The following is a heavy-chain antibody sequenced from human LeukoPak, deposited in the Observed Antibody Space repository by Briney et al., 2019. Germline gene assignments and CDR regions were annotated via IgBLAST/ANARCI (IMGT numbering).Heavy chain of an antibody. D-gene: IGHD5-24*01. CDR3: AREGGKDGYNSDNAFDI. V-gene: IGHV1-8*01. J-gene: IGHJ3*02. CDR2: MNPNSGNT. Sequence: GASVKVSCKASGYTFSNYDIIWVRQATGQGLEWMGWMNPNSGNTGYTQNFQGRVTMTRNTSISTAYMDLSSLRSEDTAVYYCAREGGKDGYNSDNAFDIWGQGTMVTVSS. CDR1: GYTFSNYD.